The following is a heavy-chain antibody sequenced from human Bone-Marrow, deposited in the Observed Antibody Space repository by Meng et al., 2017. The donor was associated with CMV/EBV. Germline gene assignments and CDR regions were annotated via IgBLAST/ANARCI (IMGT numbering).Heavy chain of an antibody. V-gene: IGHV3-23*01. CDR1: GFTFSSYA. CDR2: ISGSGGST. J-gene: IGHJ4*02. CDR3: ASGDALDY. D-gene: IGHD2-21*02. Sequence: ESLKISCAASGFTFSSYAMSWVRQAPGKGLEWVSAISGSGGSTYYADSVKGRFTISRDNAKNSLYLQMNSLRAEDTAVYYCASGDALDYWGQGTLVTVSS.